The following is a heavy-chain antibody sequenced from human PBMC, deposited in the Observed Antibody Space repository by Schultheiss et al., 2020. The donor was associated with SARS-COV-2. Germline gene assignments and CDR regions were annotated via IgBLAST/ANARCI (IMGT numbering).Heavy chain of an antibody. CDR2: ISGSGGST. CDR3: ARATGSFGVVTGYFDY. Sequence: GGSLRLSCAASGFTFSSYGMHWVRQAPGKGLEWVSAISGSGGSTYYADSVKGRFTISRDNAKNSLYLQMNSLRDEDTAVYYCARATGSFGVVTGYFDYWGQGTLVTVSS. CDR1: GFTFSSYG. J-gene: IGHJ4*02. V-gene: IGHV3-23*01. D-gene: IGHD3-3*02.